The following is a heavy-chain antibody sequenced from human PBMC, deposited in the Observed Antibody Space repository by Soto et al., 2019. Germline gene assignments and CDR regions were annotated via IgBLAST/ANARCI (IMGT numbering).Heavy chain of an antibody. V-gene: IGHV3-33*08. CDR1: GFTFSSYG. Sequence: GGSLRLSCAASGFTFSSYGMHWVRQAPGKGLEWVAVIWYDGSNKYYADSVKGRFTISRDNSKNTLYLQMNSLRAEDTAVYYCARERIAAAGTDYYYYYGMDVWGQGTTVNVS. J-gene: IGHJ6*02. D-gene: IGHD6-13*01. CDR2: IWYDGSNK. CDR3: ARERIAAAGTDYYYYYGMDV.